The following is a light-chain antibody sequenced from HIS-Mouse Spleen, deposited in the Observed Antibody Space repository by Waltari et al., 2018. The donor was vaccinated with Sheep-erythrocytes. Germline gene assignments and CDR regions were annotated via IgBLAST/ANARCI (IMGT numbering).Light chain of an antibody. Sequence: SYELTQPPSVSVSPGQTASITCSGDKLGDKYAYWYQQKPGQSPVLVIYQDSKRPSGIPEPFSGSNSRNTATLTISGTQAMDEADYYCQAWDSSTAVFGGGTKLTVL. CDR3: QAWDSSTAV. V-gene: IGLV3-1*01. CDR2: QDS. J-gene: IGLJ2*01. CDR1: KLGDKY.